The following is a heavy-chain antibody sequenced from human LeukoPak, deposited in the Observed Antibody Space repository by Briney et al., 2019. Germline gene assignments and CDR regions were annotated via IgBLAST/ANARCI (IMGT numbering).Heavy chain of an antibody. CDR2: ISAYNGDT. D-gene: IGHD3-22*01. CDR1: GYTFTSYG. V-gene: IGHV1-18*01. Sequence: ASVKVSCKSSGYTFTSYGIIWVRQAPGQGLEWMGWISAYNGDTNYAQKIQGRVTLTTDTSTSTAYMELRSLRSDDTALYYCARSYYDNTGYSDYWGQGTLVTVSS. CDR3: ARSYYDNTGYSDY. J-gene: IGHJ4*02.